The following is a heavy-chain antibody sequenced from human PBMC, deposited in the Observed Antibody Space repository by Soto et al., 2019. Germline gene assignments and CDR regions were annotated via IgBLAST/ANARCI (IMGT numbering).Heavy chain of an antibody. CDR2: IYYSGST. V-gene: IGHV4-30-4*01. CDR3: AREFGPDILTGPTWLDY. J-gene: IGHJ4*02. Sequence: SETLSLTCTVSGGSISSGDYYWSWIRQPPGKGLEWIGYIYYSGSTYYNPSLKSRVTISVDTSKNQFSLKLSSVTAADTAVYYCAREFGPDILTGPTWLDYWGQGTLVTVSS. CDR1: GGSISSGDYY. D-gene: IGHD3-9*01.